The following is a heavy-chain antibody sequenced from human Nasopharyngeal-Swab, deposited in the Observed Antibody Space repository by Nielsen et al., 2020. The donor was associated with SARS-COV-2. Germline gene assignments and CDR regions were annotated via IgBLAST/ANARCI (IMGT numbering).Heavy chain of an antibody. Sequence: GESLKISCSASGFTFSSYTMHWVRQAPGKGLEHVSAISSNGGSTYYADSVKGRFTISRDNSKNTLNLQMSSLRAEDTAVYYCVKDRGAHSVVVVDASWSQGTLVTVSS. CDR1: GFTFSSYT. D-gene: IGHD2-15*01. CDR3: VKDRGAHSVVVVDAS. J-gene: IGHJ4*02. V-gene: IGHV3-64D*06. CDR2: ISSNGGST.